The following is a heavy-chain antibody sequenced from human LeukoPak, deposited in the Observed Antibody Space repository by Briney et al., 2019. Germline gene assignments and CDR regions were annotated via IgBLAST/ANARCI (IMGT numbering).Heavy chain of an antibody. CDR2: IYSSGTT. D-gene: IGHD6-19*01. Sequence: PSETLSLTCTVSGGFISSGGYYWSWIRQHPGKGLEWIGRIYSSGTTTYNPSLKSRVAMSVDTSRNQFSLKLSSVTAADTAVYYCARVSPIAVAGSSYYYAMDVWGQGTTVTVSS. CDR1: GGFISSGGYY. J-gene: IGHJ6*02. V-gene: IGHV4-61*08. CDR3: ARVSPIAVAGSSYYYAMDV.